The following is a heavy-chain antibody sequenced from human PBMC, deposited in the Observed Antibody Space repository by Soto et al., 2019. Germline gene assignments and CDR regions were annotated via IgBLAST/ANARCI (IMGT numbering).Heavy chain of an antibody. CDR2: IKSKVDGETT. Sequence: EVQLVESGGGLVKPGGSLRLSCAAAGFTFKNAWMNWFRQAPGKGLEWVGRIKSKVDGETTDYAAPVKGRFTISRDDSESTLYLQMNSLETEDTAVYSCTTDFRPRRWEGAHYWGQGTLVTVSS. J-gene: IGHJ4*02. V-gene: IGHV3-15*07. CDR1: GFTFKNAW. CDR3: TTDFRPRRWEGAHY. D-gene: IGHD1-26*01.